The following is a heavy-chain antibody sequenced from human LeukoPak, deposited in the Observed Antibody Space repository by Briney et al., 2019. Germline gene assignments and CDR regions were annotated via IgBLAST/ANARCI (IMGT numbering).Heavy chain of an antibody. CDR1: GFTFSIYS. CDR3: AREDFGVVIEDGPYDY. J-gene: IGHJ4*02. CDR2: VSNSSSTI. Sequence: GGSLRLSFAASGFTFSIYSMNWVRQAPGKGLEWVSYVSNSSSTIYYADSVKGRFTTSRDNAKNSLYLQMNSLRAEDTAVYYCAREDFGVVIEDGPYDYWGQGTLVTVSS. V-gene: IGHV3-48*01. D-gene: IGHD3-3*01.